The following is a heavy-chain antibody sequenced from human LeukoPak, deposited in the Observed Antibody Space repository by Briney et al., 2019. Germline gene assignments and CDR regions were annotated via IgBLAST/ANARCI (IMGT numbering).Heavy chain of an antibody. Sequence: GESLKISCKGSGYSFTSYWIGWVRQMPGKGLECMGIIYPGDSDTRYSPSFQGQVTISVDKSVTTAYLQWSSLKASDTAMYYCGRQVETGTAFDIWGQGTMVTVSS. D-gene: IGHD1-1*01. CDR2: IYPGDSDT. CDR3: GRQVETGTAFDI. CDR1: GYSFTSYW. V-gene: IGHV5-51*01. J-gene: IGHJ3*02.